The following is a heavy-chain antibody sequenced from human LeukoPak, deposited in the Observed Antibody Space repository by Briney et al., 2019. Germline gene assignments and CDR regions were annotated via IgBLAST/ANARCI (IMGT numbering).Heavy chain of an antibody. V-gene: IGHV3-23*01. CDR1: GFTVSSIH. J-gene: IGHJ4*02. D-gene: IGHD1-1*01. CDR3: AKDPPTSGTTFDY. CDR2: TSSGGGST. Sequence: PGGSLRLSCAASGFTVSSIHMVWVRQAPGKGLKWISTTSSGGGSTYYADSVKGQFTISRDNSKNTLYLQMNGLRAEDTAVYYCAKDPPTSGTTFDYWGQGTLVTVSS.